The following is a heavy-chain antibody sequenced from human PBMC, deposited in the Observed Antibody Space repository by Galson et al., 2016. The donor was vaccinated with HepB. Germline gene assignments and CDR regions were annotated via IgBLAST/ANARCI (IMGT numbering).Heavy chain of an antibody. CDR2: INHRGSA. J-gene: IGHJ6*02. Sequence: QTPGKGLEWIGEINHRGSANYSPSLKSRITMSVDTSKSQFSLQLNSVTAADTDVYYCARSRLREMSTTTYYYYGMDVWGQGTTVTVSS. D-gene: IGHD5/OR15-5a*01. V-gene: IGHV4-34*01. CDR3: ARSRLREMSTTTYYYYGMDV.